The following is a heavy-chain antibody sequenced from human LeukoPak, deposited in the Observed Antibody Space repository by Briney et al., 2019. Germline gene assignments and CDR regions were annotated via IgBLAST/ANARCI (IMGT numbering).Heavy chain of an antibody. CDR1: GFTFSSYW. V-gene: IGHV3-30*18. CDR3: AKEAHYYDSSGLGY. CDR2: ISYDGSNK. Sequence: PGGSLRLSCAASGFTFSSYWMSWVRQAPGKGLEWVAVISYDGSNKYYADSVKGRFTISRDNSKNTLYLQMNSLRAEDTAVYYCAKEAHYYDSSGLGYWGQGTLVTVSS. J-gene: IGHJ4*02. D-gene: IGHD3-22*01.